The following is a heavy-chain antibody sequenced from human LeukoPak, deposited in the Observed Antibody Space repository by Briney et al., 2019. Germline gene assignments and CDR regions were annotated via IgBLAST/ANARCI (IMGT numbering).Heavy chain of an antibody. CDR3: ALSPTTVTTNWFDP. V-gene: IGHV4-61*02. CDR2: IYTSGST. Sequence: SETLSLTCSVSGGSISSGRYYWSWIRQPAGKGLEWIGRIYTSGSTNYNPSLKSRVTISVDTSKNQFSLKLSSVTAADTAVYYCALSPTTVTTNWFDPWGQGTLVTVSS. D-gene: IGHD4-11*01. J-gene: IGHJ5*02. CDR1: GGSISSGRYY.